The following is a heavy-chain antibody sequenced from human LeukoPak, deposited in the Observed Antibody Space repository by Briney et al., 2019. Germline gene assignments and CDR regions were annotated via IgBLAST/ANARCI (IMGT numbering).Heavy chain of an antibody. Sequence: PGGSLRLSCAASGFTFNSYLMSRVRQAPGRGLEWVANIKKDGSEESYLDSVKGRFTVSRDNAKNSLFLQMNSLRGEDTAVYYCARSNPNRNALDLWGQGTMVTISS. V-gene: IGHV3-7*01. CDR2: IKKDGSEE. CDR3: ARSNPNRNALDL. D-gene: IGHD1-14*01. J-gene: IGHJ3*01. CDR1: GFTFNSYL.